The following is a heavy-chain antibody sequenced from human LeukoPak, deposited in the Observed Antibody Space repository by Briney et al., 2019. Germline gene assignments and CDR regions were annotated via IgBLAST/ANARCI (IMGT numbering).Heavy chain of an antibody. V-gene: IGHV3-30*04. CDR1: GFTFSSYA. D-gene: IGHD3-10*01. CDR3: ARDGSGSYPDY. J-gene: IGHJ4*02. Sequence: GGSLRLSCAASGFTFSSYAMHWVRQAPGKGLEWVAVISYDGSNKYYADSVKGRFTISRDNSKNTLYLQMNSLRAEDTAVYYCARDGSGSYPDYWGQGTLVTVSS. CDR2: ISYDGSNK.